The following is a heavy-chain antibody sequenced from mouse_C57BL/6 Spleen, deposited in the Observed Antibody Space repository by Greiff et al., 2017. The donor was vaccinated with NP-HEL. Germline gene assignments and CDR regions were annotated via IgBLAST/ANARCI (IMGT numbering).Heavy chain of an antibody. D-gene: IGHD6-1*01. V-gene: IGHV5-6*01. CDR1: GFTFSSYG. J-gene: IGHJ1*03. Sequence: EVKLMESGGDLVKPGGSLKLSCAASGFTFSSYGMSWVRQTPDKRLEWVATISSGGSYTYYPDSVKGRFTISRDNAKNTLYLQMSSLKSEDTAMYYCERQEGANHGYFDVWGTGTTVTVSS. CDR2: ISSGGSYT. CDR3: ERQEGANHGYFDV.